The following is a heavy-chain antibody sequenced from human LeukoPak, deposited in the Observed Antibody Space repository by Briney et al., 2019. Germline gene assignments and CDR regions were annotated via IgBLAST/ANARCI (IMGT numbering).Heavy chain of an antibody. V-gene: IGHV4-34*01. J-gene: IGHJ6*02. CDR2: INHSGST. CDR3: ARGRYYDFWSGYYTHYYYGMDV. CDR1: GGSFSGYY. D-gene: IGHD3-3*01. Sequence: SETLSLTCAVYGGSFSGYYWSWIRQPPGKGLEWIGEINHSGSTNYNPSLKSRVTISVDTSKNQFSLKLSSVTAADTAVYYCARGRYYDFWSGYYTHYYYGMDVWGQGTTVTVSS.